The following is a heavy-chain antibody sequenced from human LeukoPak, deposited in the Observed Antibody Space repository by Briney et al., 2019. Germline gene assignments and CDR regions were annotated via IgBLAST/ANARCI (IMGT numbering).Heavy chain of an antibody. CDR3: ARGAMIVVVIQEDDAFDI. CDR1: GFTFSSNW. Sequence: GGSLRLSCAASGFTFSSNWMNWVRQAPGEGLEWVANIKQDGSEKNFVDSVKGRFTISRDNSKNTLYLQMNSLRAEDTAVYYCARGAMIVVVIQEDDAFDIWGQGTMVTVSS. CDR2: IKQDGSEK. J-gene: IGHJ3*02. V-gene: IGHV3-7*04. D-gene: IGHD3-22*01.